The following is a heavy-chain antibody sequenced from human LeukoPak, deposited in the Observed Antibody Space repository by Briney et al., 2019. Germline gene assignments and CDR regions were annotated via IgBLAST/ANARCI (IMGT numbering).Heavy chain of an antibody. J-gene: IGHJ3*02. CDR1: GFTFSNAW. CDR2: IKSKTDGGTT. CDR3: TTDPGLWDDFWTTPEGFRAFDI. D-gene: IGHD3-3*01. V-gene: IGHV3-15*01. Sequence: PGGSLRLSCAASGFTFSNAWMSWVRQAPGKGLEWVGRIKSKTDGGTTDYAAPVKGRFTISRDDSKNTLYLQMNSLKTEDTAVYYCTTDPGLWDDFWTTPEGFRAFDIWGQGTMVTVSS.